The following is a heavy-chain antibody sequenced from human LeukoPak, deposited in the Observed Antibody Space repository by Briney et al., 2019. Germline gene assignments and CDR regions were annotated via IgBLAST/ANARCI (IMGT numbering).Heavy chain of an antibody. CDR3: ARAFNDAFDI. Sequence: KPGGSLRLSCAASGFTFRDYYMSWIRQAPGKGLEWVSYISSSGSRIYNADSVKGRYTISRDNAKNSLYLQMNSLRAEDTAVYYCARAFNDAFDIWGQGTMVTVSS. CDR1: GFTFRDYY. CDR2: ISSSGSRI. V-gene: IGHV3-11*04. J-gene: IGHJ3*02.